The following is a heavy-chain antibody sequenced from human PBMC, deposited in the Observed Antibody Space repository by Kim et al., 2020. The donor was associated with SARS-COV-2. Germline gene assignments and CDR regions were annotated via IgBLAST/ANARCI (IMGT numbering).Heavy chain of an antibody. D-gene: IGHD2-15*01. J-gene: IGHJ4*02. CDR1: GGSFSGYY. CDR2: INHSGST. V-gene: IGHV4-34*01. Sequence: SETLSLTCAVYGGSFSGYYWSWIRQPPGKGLEWIGEINHSGSTNYNPSLKSRVTISVDTSKNQFSLKLSSVTAADTAVYYCARGGIGYCSGGSCYGQFSYWGQGTLVTVSS. CDR3: ARGGIGYCSGGSCYGQFSY.